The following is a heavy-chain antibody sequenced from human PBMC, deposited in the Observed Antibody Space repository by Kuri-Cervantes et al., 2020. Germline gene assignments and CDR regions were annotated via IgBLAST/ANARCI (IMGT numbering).Heavy chain of an antibody. CDR1: GGSISSGGYS. V-gene: IGHV4-30-2*01. D-gene: IGHD5-12*01. CDR3: AREDGYELDAFDI. Sequence: LRPSCAVSGGSISSGGYSWSWIRQPPGKGLEWIGYIYHSGSTYYNPSLKSRVTISVDRSKNQFSLKLSSVTAADTAVYYCAREDGYELDAFDIWGQGTMVTVSS. J-gene: IGHJ3*02. CDR2: IYHSGST.